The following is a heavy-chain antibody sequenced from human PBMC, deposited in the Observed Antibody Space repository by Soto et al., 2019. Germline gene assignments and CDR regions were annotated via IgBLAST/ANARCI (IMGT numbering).Heavy chain of an antibody. D-gene: IGHD3-16*01. Sequence: SETLSLTCTVSGGSISSYYWSWIRQPPGKGLEWIGYIYYSGSTNYNPSLKSRVTISVDTSKNQFSLKLSSVTAADTAVYYCAREGGQGLDYWGQGTLVTVSS. J-gene: IGHJ4*02. V-gene: IGHV4-59*01. CDR3: AREGGQGLDY. CDR2: IYYSGST. CDR1: GGSISSYY.